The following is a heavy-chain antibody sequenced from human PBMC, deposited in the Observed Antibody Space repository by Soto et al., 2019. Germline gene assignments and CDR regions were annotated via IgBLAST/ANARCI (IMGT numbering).Heavy chain of an antibody. D-gene: IGHD1-26*01. V-gene: IGHV4-59*02. CDR2: VFYTGNT. J-gene: IGHJ4*02. Sequence: PSETLSLTCTVSGGSVSSFHWSWIRQSPGKGLERIGYVFYTGNTKYNPALKRRVTISVDTSKKQFSLKLSSVSAADTGLYYCARSYSGTFYGYDIWGQGILVTVSS. CDR1: GGSVSSFH. CDR3: ARSYSGTFYGYDI.